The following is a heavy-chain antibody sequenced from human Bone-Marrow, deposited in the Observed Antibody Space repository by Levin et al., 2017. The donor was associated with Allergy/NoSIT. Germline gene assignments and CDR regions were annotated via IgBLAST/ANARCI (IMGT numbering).Heavy chain of an antibody. CDR1: GGTLSSHA. Sequence: KISCKASGGTLSSHAINWVRQAPGQRLEWMGGVLPNFDTTNYAQKFQGRVTITADESTATAYMELSSLRFEDTAVYYCARGPVGVGGYSYTYYNGLDVWGQGTTVTVSS. J-gene: IGHJ6*02. CDR3: ARGPVGVGGYSYTYYNGLDV. D-gene: IGHD5-18*01. V-gene: IGHV1-69*01. CDR2: VLPNFDTT.